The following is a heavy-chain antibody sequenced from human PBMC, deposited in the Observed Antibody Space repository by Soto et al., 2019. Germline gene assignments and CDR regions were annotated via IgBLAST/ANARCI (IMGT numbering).Heavy chain of an antibody. CDR1: GYTFSNYG. CDR2: INAYNGNT. Sequence: GASVKVSCKASGYTFSNYGISWVRQAPGQGLEWMGWINAYNGNTKYVQKLLGRVTMTTDTSTTTAYMDLTSLRSDDTAVYYCARATGYNYGRFDYWGQGTLVTVSS. V-gene: IGHV1-18*01. J-gene: IGHJ4*02. CDR3: ARATGYNYGRFDY. D-gene: IGHD5-18*01.